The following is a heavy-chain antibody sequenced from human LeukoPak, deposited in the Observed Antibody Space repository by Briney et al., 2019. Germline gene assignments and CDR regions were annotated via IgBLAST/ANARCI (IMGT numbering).Heavy chain of an antibody. J-gene: IGHJ4*02. V-gene: IGHV4-34*01. CDR2: INHSGST. D-gene: IGHD6-13*01. CDR1: GGSFSGYY. Sequence: PSETLSLTCAVYGGSFSGYYWSWRRQPPGKGPEWIGEINHSGSTNYNPSLKSRVTISVDTSKNQFSLKLSSVTAADTAVYYCARGLSSSRDFDCWGQGTLVTVSS. CDR3: ARGLSSSRDFDC.